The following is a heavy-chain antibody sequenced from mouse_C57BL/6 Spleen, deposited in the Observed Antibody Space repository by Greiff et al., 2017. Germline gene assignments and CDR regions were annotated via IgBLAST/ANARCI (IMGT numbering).Heavy chain of an antibody. J-gene: IGHJ2*01. Sequence: VQLQQSGAELVKPGASVKISCKASGYAFSSYWMNWVKQRPGKGLEWIGQIYPGDGDTNYNGKFKGKATLTADKSSSTAYMQLSSLTSEDSAVYFCAREGYGYDGRSRYFDYWGQGTTLTVSS. V-gene: IGHV1-80*01. CDR3: AREGYGYDGRSRYFDY. CDR2: IYPGDGDT. D-gene: IGHD2-2*01. CDR1: GYAFSSYW.